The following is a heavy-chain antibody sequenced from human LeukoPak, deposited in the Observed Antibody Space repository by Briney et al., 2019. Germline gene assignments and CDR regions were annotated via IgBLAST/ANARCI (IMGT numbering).Heavy chain of an antibody. CDR2: ISSSGSTI. CDR1: GFTFSSYE. CDR3: AREGYSSGYSPFCDY. J-gene: IGHJ4*02. D-gene: IGHD3-22*01. Sequence: GGSLRLSCAASGFTFSSYEMNWVRQAPGKGLEWVSYISSSGSTIYYADSVKGRFTISRDNAKNSLYLQMNSLRAEDTAVYYCAREGYSSGYSPFCDYWGQGTLVTVSS. V-gene: IGHV3-48*03.